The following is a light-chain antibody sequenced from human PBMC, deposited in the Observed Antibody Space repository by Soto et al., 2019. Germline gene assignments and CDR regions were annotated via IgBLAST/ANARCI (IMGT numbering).Light chain of an antibody. J-gene: IGKJ1*01. CDR1: ESITVY. CDR2: DAS. Sequence: DIQMTQSPSSLYASVGDRVTLTCRASESITVYLNWYQQKPGRAPKLLIYDASSLQSGVPSRFSGSGSGTEFTLTTSSLQPDDFATYYCQQYMSYSFGQGTKVDIK. V-gene: IGKV1-5*01. CDR3: QQYMSYS.